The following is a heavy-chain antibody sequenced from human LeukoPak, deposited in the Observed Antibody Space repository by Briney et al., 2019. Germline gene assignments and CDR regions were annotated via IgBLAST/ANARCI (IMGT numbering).Heavy chain of an antibody. D-gene: IGHD4-17*01. CDR1: GGSISRSSYY. J-gene: IGHJ5*02. CDR2: IYYSGST. CDR3: ARRGWATVTTWFDP. V-gene: IGHV4-39*01. Sequence: SETLSLTCTVSGGSISRSSYYWGWIRQPPGKGLEWIGSIYYSGSTYYNPSPKSRVTISVDTSKNQFSLKLSSVTAADTAVYYCARRGWATVTTWFDPWGQGTLVTVSS.